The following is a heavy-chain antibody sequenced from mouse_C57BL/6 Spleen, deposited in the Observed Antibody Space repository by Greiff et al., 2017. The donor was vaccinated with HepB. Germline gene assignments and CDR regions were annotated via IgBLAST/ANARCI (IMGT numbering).Heavy chain of an antibody. J-gene: IGHJ3*01. CDR1: GFSLTSYG. Sequence: VQLQQSGPGLVQPSQSLSITCTVSGFSLTSYGVHWVRQSPGKGLEWLGVIWSGGSTDYNAAFMSRLSITKDNSKSQVFFKMNSLQADDTAIYYCAKGYYGSSPLAYWGQGTLVTVSA. CDR3: AKGYYGSSPLAY. V-gene: IGHV2-5*01. D-gene: IGHD1-1*01. CDR2: IWSGGST.